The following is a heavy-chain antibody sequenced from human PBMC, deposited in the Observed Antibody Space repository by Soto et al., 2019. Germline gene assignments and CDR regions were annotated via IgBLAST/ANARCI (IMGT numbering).Heavy chain of an antibody. J-gene: IGHJ3*02. CDR1: GGSFSGYY. V-gene: IGHV4-34*01. Sequence: QVQLQQWGAGLLKPSETLSLTCAVYGGSFSGYYWSWIRQPPGKGLEWIGEINHSGSTNYNPSLKSRVTISVDTSKNQFSLKLSSVTAADTAVYYCARAMGSVGGPYAFDIWGKGTMVTVSS. CDR3: ARAMGSVGGPYAFDI. CDR2: INHSGST. D-gene: IGHD3-16*01.